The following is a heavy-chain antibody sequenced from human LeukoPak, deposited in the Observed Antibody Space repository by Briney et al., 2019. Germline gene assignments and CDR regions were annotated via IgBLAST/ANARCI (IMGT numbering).Heavy chain of an antibody. D-gene: IGHD3-22*01. CDR1: GFTFSDYY. Sequence: PGGSLRLSCAASGFTFSDYYMSWIRQAPGKGLEWVSYISSSGSTIYYADSMKGRFTISRDNSKNTLYLQMNSLRAEDTAVYYCAKESDDSSGYSLDYWGQGTLVTVSS. CDR2: ISSSGSTI. CDR3: AKESDDSSGYSLDY. V-gene: IGHV3-11*04. J-gene: IGHJ4*02.